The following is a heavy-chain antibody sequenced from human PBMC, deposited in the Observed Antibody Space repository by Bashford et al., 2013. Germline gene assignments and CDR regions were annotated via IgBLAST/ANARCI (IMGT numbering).Heavy chain of an antibody. J-gene: IGHJ5*02. D-gene: IGHD2-2*01. CDR2: IIPIFGTA. Sequence: SVKVSCKASGGTFSSYAISWVRQAPGQGLEWMGGIIPIFGTANYAQKFQGRVTITADKSTSTAYMELSSLRSEDTAVYYCARDLGERVPGCDPFDNWFDPGPGTLVTVSS. CDR3: ARDLGERVPGCDPFDNWFDP. V-gene: IGHV1-69*06. CDR1: GGTFSSYA.